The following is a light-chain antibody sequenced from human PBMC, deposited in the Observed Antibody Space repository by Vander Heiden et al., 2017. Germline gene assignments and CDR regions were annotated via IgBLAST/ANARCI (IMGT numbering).Light chain of an antibody. CDR2: QDN. Sequence: SYELTQPPSVSVSPGQTARITCSGDRLGDKYACWYQQKPGQSPVLVIYQDNRRPSGIPERFSGSTSANTATLTISGTQPMDEADYYCQAWDNNIMMFGGGTKLT. V-gene: IGLV3-1*01. CDR1: RLGDKY. CDR3: QAWDNNIMM. J-gene: IGLJ3*02.